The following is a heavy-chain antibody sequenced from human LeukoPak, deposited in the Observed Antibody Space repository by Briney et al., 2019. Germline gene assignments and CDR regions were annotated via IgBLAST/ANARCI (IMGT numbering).Heavy chain of an antibody. CDR2: IFHSGDT. Sequence: PSETLSLTCSVSGDSITTDYYWGWIRQPPGQGLEWIASIFHSGDTYYNPSLKTRLTISVDTSKNQFSLKQTSLTAADTAVYYCARDRLGGFDNWGQGTLVTVSS. J-gene: IGHJ4*02. CDR3: ARDRLGGFDN. CDR1: GDSITTDYY. V-gene: IGHV4-38-2*02. D-gene: IGHD2-15*01.